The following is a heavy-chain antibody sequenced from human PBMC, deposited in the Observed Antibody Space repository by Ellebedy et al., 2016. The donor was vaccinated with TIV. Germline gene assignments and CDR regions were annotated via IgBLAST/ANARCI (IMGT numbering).Heavy chain of an antibody. J-gene: IGHJ4*02. CDR2: ISNTGRT. D-gene: IGHD6-19*01. V-gene: IGHV4-59*08. CDR3: ARQGHSSGWYVGEYYFDY. CDR1: GASISASY. Sequence: MPGGSLRLSCTVSGASISASYWSWIRQTPGKGLEWIGYISNTGRTNYNPSLQSRVTISVDTSKNQFSLKLSSVTAADTAVYYCARQGHSSGWYVGEYYFDYWGQGTLVTVSS.